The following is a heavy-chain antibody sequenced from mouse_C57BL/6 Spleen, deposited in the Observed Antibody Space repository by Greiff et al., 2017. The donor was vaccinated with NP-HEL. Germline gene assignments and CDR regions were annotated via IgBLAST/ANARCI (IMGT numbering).Heavy chain of an antibody. V-gene: IGHV1-53*01. CDR1: GYTFTSYW. Sequence: QVQLQQPGTELVKPGASVKLSCKASGYTFTSYWMHWVKQRPGQGLEWIGNINPSNGGTNYNEKFKSKATLTVDKSSSTAYIQLSSLTSEDSAVYYCARHKGNYLYYYAMDYWGQGTSVTVSS. CDR3: ARHKGNYLYYYAMDY. D-gene: IGHD2-1*01. CDR2: INPSNGGT. J-gene: IGHJ4*01.